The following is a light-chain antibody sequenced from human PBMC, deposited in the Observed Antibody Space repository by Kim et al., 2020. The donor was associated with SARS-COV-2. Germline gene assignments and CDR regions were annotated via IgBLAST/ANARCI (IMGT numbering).Light chain of an antibody. CDR1: SSSIGSHT. V-gene: IGLV1-44*01. Sequence: GKKLSISSTGSSSSIGSHTVNWYQQLPGTDPKLLIYSNNPRPSGVPDQVSGSKSGTSASLAISGLQSEDEADYYCAAWDDSLNGVVFGGGTQLTVL. J-gene: IGLJ2*01. CDR2: SNN. CDR3: AAWDDSLNGVV.